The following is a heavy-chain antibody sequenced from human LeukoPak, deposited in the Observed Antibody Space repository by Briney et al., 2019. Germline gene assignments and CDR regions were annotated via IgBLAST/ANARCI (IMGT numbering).Heavy chain of an antibody. Sequence: GGSLRLSCAASGFTFSSYGMHWVRQAPGKGLEWVAVISYDGSNKYYADSVKGRFIISRDNSKNTLFLQMNSLRAEDAAVYYCAKDRQDYGTHWGQGALVTVSS. J-gene: IGHJ4*02. CDR2: ISYDGSNK. CDR1: GFTFSSYG. CDR3: AKDRQDYGTH. V-gene: IGHV3-30*18. D-gene: IGHD3-10*01.